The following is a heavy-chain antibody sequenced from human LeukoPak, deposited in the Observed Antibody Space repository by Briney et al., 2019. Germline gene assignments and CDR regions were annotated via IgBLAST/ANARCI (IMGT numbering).Heavy chain of an antibody. J-gene: IGHJ4*02. Sequence: GASVKVSCKASGYTFTGYYIHGVRQAPGQGLEWMGWINPNNDYTYYAQKFQGRVTLTRDTSITTVYMELTTLTSDDTALYYCAVAPGDYWGQGTLVIVSA. D-gene: IGHD2-21*01. V-gene: IGHV1-2*02. CDR2: INPNNDYT. CDR1: GYTFTGYY. CDR3: AVAPGDY.